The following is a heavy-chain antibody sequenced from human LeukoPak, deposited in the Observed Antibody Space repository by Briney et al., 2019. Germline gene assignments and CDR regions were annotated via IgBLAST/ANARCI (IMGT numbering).Heavy chain of an antibody. D-gene: IGHD2-15*01. CDR3: ARASLLRYGEYYFDY. CDR1: GGTFSSYA. V-gene: IGHV1-69*06. CDR2: IIPIFGTA. J-gene: IGHJ4*02. Sequence: GASVKVSCKASGGTFSSYAISWVRQAPGQGLEWMGGIIPIFGTANYAQKFQGRVTITADKSTSTAYMELSSLRSEDTAVYYCARASLLRYGEYYFDYWGQGTLVTVSS.